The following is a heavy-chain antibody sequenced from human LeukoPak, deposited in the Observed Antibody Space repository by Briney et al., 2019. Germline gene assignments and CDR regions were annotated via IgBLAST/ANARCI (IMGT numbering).Heavy chain of an antibody. CDR3: ARDRNSGYDSSFNY. D-gene: IGHD5-12*01. J-gene: IGHJ4*02. CDR1: GFTFSSYS. Sequence: GGSLRLSCAASGFTFSSYSMNWVRQAPGKGLEWVPSISSSSSYIYYADSVRGRFTISRDNAKNSLYLQMNSLRAEDTAVYYCARDRNSGYDSSFNYWGQGTLVTVSS. V-gene: IGHV3-21*01. CDR2: ISSSSSYI.